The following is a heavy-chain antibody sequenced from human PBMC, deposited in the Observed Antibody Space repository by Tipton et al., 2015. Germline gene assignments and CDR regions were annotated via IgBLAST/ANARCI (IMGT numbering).Heavy chain of an antibody. D-gene: IGHD2-2*02. CDR1: GYTFTGYH. CDR2: MNPNSGNT. Sequence: QLVQSGAEVKKPGASVKVSCKASGYTFTGYHMDWVRQAPGQGLEWMGWMNPNSGNTGYAQKFQGRVTMTRNTSISTAYMELGSLRSEDTAVYYRARFKVVPAAIPHYYYGMDVWGQGTTVTVSS. V-gene: IGHV1-8*02. J-gene: IGHJ6*02. CDR3: ARFKVVPAAIPHYYYGMDV.